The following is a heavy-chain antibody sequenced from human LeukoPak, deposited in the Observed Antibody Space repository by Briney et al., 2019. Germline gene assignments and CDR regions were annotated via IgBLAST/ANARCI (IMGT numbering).Heavy chain of an antibody. J-gene: IGHJ3*01. CDR1: GFSVSGNY. Sequence: PGGSLRLSCAASGFSVSGNYMTWVRQAPGKGLEWVSTLYGGGSTYYADSVKGRFTISRDNSKNTVYLQMRVEDTAVYYCTREAQNWGQGTMVIVSS. CDR3: TREAQN. CDR2: LYGGGST. V-gene: IGHV3-53*01.